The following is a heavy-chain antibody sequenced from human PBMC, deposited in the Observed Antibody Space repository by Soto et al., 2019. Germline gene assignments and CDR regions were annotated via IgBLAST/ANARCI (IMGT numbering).Heavy chain of an antibody. CDR2: INAGNGNT. J-gene: IGHJ5*02. CDR1: GYTFTSYA. Sequence: QVQLVQSGAEVKKPGASVKVSCKASGYTFTSYAMHWVRQAPGQRLEWMGWINAGNGNTKYSQKFQGRVTITRDTSASTAYMELSSLRSEDTAVYYCARGYCSSTSCSMYNWFDPGGQGTLVTVSS. V-gene: IGHV1-3*01. CDR3: ARGYCSSTSCSMYNWFDP. D-gene: IGHD2-2*01.